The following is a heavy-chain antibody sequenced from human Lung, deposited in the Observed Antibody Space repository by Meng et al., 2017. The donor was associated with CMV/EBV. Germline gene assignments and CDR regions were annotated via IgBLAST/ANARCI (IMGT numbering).Heavy chain of an antibody. CDR3: ARDLKSYCSSTSCYINLFDP. V-gene: IGHV4-39*07. Sequence: SETLSLXCTVSGGSISSSSYYWGWIRQPPGKGLEWIGSIYYSGSTYYNPSLKSRVTISVDTSKNQFSLKLSSVTAADTAVYYCARDLKSYCSSTSCYINLFDPXGQGXLVTVSS. J-gene: IGHJ5*02. CDR1: GGSISSSSYY. D-gene: IGHD2-2*02. CDR2: IYYSGST.